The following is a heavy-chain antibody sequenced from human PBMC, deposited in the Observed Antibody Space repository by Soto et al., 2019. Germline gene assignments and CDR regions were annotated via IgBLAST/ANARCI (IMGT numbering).Heavy chain of an antibody. Sequence: EVQLVESGGGLVQPGGSLRLSCAAAGFTFSSYAMSWLRQAPGKGLEWVSAISCSGGSTYYADSVKGRFTISRDNSKNTLYLQMNSLRAGDTAVYYCAKDPAGSSVEGGYWGQGTLVTVSS. CDR3: AKDPAGSSVEGGY. CDR2: ISCSGGST. D-gene: IGHD6-25*01. J-gene: IGHJ4*02. V-gene: IGHV3-23*04. CDR1: GFTFSSYA.